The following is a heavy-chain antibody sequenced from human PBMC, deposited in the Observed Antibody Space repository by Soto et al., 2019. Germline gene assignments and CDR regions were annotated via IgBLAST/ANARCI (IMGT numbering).Heavy chain of an antibody. V-gene: IGHV3-74*01. Sequence: GGSLRLSCAASGFTFSMYWMHWVRQAPGKGLVWVSRINGDESSTSYADSVKGRFTISRDNAKNTLHLQMNSLRAEDTAVYYCARFIVATGGLDSGGQGTLVTVS. CDR1: GFTFSMYW. CDR3: ARFIVATGGLDS. J-gene: IGHJ4*02. CDR2: INGDESST. D-gene: IGHD5-12*01.